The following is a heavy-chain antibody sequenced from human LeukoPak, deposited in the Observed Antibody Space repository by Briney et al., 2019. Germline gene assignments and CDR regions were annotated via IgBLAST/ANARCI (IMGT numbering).Heavy chain of an antibody. V-gene: IGHV4-4*07. CDR3: ARGRRDGYNKWFDY. Sequence: PSETLSLTCTVSGGSISSYYWSWIRQPAGKGLEWIGRIYTSGSTNYNPSLKSRVTMSVDTSKNQFSLKLSSVTAADTAVYYCARGRRDGYNKWFDYWGQGTLVTVSS. J-gene: IGHJ4*02. D-gene: IGHD5-24*01. CDR1: GGSISSYY. CDR2: IYTSGST.